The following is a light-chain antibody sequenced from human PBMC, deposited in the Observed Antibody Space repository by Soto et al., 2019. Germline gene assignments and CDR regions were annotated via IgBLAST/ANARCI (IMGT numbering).Light chain of an antibody. CDR2: DAS. CDR3: QQYNSYSWT. CDR1: QSISSW. J-gene: IGKJ1*01. Sequence: DIQMTQSPSTLSASVGDRVTITCGASQSISSWLAWYQQKPGKAPKLLIYDASSLESGVPSRFSGSGSGTEFTPTISSLQPDDFATYYCQQYNSYSWTFGQGTKVDIK. V-gene: IGKV1-5*01.